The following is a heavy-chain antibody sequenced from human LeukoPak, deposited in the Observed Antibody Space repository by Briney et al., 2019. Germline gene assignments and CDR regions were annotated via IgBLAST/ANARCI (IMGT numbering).Heavy chain of an antibody. CDR1: GGTFSSYA. V-gene: IGHV1-69*13. CDR2: IIPIFGTA. Sequence: SVKVSCKASGGTFSSYAISWVRQAPGQGLEWMGGIIPIFGTANYAQKFQGRVTITADESTSTAYMELSSLRSEDTAVYYCARDVITIFGVATYYFDYWGQGTLVTVSS. D-gene: IGHD3-3*01. CDR3: ARDVITIFGVATYYFDY. J-gene: IGHJ4*02.